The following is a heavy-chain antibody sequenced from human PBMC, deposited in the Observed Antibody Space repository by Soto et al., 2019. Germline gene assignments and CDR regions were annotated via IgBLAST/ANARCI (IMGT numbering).Heavy chain of an antibody. CDR3: ARDSNSGSYRAYYYGMDV. Sequence: GASVKVSCKASGCTFSSYAISWVRQAPGQGLEWMGGIIPIFGTANYAQKFQGRVTITADESTSTAYMELSSLRSEDTAVYYCARDSNSGSYRAYYYGMDVWGQGTTVTVSS. V-gene: IGHV1-69*13. J-gene: IGHJ6*02. CDR1: GCTFSSYA. CDR2: IIPIFGTA. D-gene: IGHD1-26*01.